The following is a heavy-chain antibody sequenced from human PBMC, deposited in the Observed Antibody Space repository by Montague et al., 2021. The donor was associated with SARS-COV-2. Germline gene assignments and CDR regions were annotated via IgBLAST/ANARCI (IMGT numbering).Heavy chain of an antibody. CDR2: IYEGDTT. V-gene: IGHV4-39*07. J-gene: IGHJ4*02. D-gene: IGHD6-19*01. CDR1: GGSIRSTTFY. CDR3: VTPGKTAVADQFDY. Sequence: SETLSLTCTVSGGSIRSTTFYWGWIRQSPGKGLEWIGNIYEGDTTYYNPSLQSRVAISLDTPNNQFSLTVTSLIVADTAIYYCVTPGKTAVADQFDYWGPGILVTVSS.